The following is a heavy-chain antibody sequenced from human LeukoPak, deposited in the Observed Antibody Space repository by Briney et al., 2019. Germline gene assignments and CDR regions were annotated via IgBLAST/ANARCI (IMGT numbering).Heavy chain of an antibody. V-gene: IGHV3-7*03. CDR2: IKQDGSEK. Sequence: GGSLRLSCAASGFTFSSYAMHWVRQAPGKGLEWVANIKQDGSEKYYVDSVKGRFTISRDNGKNSLYLQMNSLRAEDTAVYYCARKAYGLDAWGKGTTVTVSS. CDR1: GFTFSSYA. CDR3: ARKAYGLDA. J-gene: IGHJ6*04.